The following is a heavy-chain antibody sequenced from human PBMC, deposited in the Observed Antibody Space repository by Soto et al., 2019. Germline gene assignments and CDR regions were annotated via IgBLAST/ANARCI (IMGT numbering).Heavy chain of an antibody. V-gene: IGHV1-24*01. CDR1: GYTLTELS. D-gene: IGHD1-1*01. J-gene: IGHJ5*02. CDR3: ATNDSPRAWFDP. Sequence: ASVKVSCKVSGYTLTELSMHWVRQAPGKGLEWMGGFDPEDGETIYAQKFQGRVTMTEDTSTDTAYMELSGLRSEYTAVYYCATNDSPRAWFDPWGQGTLVTVSS. CDR2: FDPEDGET.